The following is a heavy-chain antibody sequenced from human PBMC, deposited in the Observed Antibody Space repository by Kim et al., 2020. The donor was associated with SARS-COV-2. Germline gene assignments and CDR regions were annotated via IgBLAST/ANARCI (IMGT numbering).Heavy chain of an antibody. J-gene: IGHJ4*02. CDR3: ARQRVVTLTGNFDY. Sequence: NPSLTSRVTISVDTSKNQFSLKLSSVTAADTAVYYCARQRVVTLTGNFDYWGQGTLVTVSS. V-gene: IGHV4-39*01. D-gene: IGHD2-21*02.